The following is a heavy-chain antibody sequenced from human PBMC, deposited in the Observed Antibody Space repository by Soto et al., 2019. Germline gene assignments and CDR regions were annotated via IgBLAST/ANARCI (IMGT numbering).Heavy chain of an antibody. Sequence: QVQLVESGGDLVKPGGSLRLSCAASGFTFSDHYMSWIRQAPGKGLEWISYMTRSGSSSSYADSVKGRFTISRDNAKNSLYLQMNSLRGDDTAVYYCARELSGNYLAFDLWGQGTMVTVSS. D-gene: IGHD1-26*01. CDR2: MTRSGSSS. CDR1: GFTFSDHY. J-gene: IGHJ3*01. V-gene: IGHV3-11*01. CDR3: ARELSGNYLAFDL.